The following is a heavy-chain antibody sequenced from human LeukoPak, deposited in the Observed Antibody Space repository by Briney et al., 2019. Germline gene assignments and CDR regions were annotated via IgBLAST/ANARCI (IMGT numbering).Heavy chain of an antibody. D-gene: IGHD2-21*02. CDR2: ISSDGSDK. Sequence: PGRSLRLSCAASGFTFSSYGMHWVRQAPGKGLEWVAFISSDGSDKYYADSMKGRFTISRDNSKNTLYLQMTSLRGEDTAMYYCAREGTARDAFDIWGQGTMVTVSS. CDR3: AREGTARDAFDI. CDR1: GFTFSSYG. V-gene: IGHV3-30*19. J-gene: IGHJ3*02.